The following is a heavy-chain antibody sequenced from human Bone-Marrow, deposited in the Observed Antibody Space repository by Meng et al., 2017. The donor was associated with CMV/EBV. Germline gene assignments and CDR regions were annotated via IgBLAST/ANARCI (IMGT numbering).Heavy chain of an antibody. CDR3: ARTSRPKRYCSSTSCPHFDY. CDR2: IKQDGSET. Sequence: GESLKIYCAASGFTFSSYWMSWVRQAPGKGLEWVANIKQDGSETYYVDSVKGRFTISRDNAKNSLYLQMNSLRAEDTAVYYCARTSRPKRYCSSTSCPHFDYWGQGTLVTVSS. J-gene: IGHJ4*02. D-gene: IGHD2-2*01. V-gene: IGHV3-7*01. CDR1: GFTFSSYW.